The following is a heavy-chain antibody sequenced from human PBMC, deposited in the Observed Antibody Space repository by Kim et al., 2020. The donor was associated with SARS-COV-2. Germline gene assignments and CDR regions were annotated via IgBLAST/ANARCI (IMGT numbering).Heavy chain of an antibody. CDR2: IWYDGSNK. CDR3: ARDQIGGYSGYDRGAFDI. Sequence: GGSLRLSCAASGFTFSSYGMHWVRQAPGKGLEWVAVIWYDGSNKYYADSVKGRFTISRDNSKNTLYLQMNSLRAEDTAVYYCARDQIGGYSGYDRGAFDIWGQGTMVTVSS. V-gene: IGHV3-33*01. CDR1: GFTFSSYG. J-gene: IGHJ3*02. D-gene: IGHD5-12*01.